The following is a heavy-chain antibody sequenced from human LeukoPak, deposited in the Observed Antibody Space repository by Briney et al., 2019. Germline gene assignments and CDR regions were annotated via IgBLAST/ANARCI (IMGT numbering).Heavy chain of an antibody. CDR3: ARRSADILTGWANYGMDV. Sequence: SETLSLTCTVSGGSISSSSYYWGWIRQPPGKGLEWIGSIYYSGSTYYNPSLKSRVTISVDTSKNQFSLKLSSVTAADTAVYYCARRSADILTGWANYGMDVWGQGTTVTVSS. CDR2: IYYSGST. V-gene: IGHV4-39*07. CDR1: GGSISSSSYY. J-gene: IGHJ6*02. D-gene: IGHD3-9*01.